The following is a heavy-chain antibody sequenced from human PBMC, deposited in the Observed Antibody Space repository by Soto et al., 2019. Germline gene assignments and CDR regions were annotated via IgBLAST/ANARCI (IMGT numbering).Heavy chain of an antibody. V-gene: IGHV2-5*02. D-gene: IGHD4-17*01. CDR1: GFSLSTYHMG. CDR3: AHAGDYDLLTFDH. Sequence: QITLKESGPTLVRPAQTLTLTCDFSGFSLSTYHMGVAWIRQPPGKALEWLALLYWDDDKRYSTSLKDRLAISKYTSTNQVVLTITNIDPGDSATYFCAHAGDYDLLTFDHWGPGTLVTVSS. CDR2: LYWDDDK. J-gene: IGHJ4*01.